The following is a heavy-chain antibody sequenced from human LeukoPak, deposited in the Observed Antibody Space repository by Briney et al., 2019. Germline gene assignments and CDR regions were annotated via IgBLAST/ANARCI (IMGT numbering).Heavy chain of an antibody. CDR1: GFTFNSYA. Sequence: GGSLRLSCAASGFTFNSYAMSWVRQAPGKGLEWVSAISGSGGSTYYADSVKGRFTISRDSSKNTLYLQMNSLRAEDTAVYYCAKVGGSGWFWFEHWGQGTLVTVSS. CDR3: AKVGGSGWFWFEH. J-gene: IGHJ5*02. D-gene: IGHD6-19*01. V-gene: IGHV3-23*01. CDR2: ISGSGGST.